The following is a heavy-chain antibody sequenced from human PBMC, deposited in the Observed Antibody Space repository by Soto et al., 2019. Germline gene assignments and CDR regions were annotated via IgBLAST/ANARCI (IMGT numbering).Heavy chain of an antibody. CDR2: ISGSGGST. J-gene: IGHJ4*02. CDR1: GFTFPSYT. CDR3: AKDLRKDQQHTRKYCSSTSCYKSPFDY. D-gene: IGHD2-2*01. Sequence: PGGSLRLSCSASGFTFPSYTMSWVRLAPGKGLEWVSAISGSGGSTYYADSVKGRFTISRDNSKNTLYLQMNSLRAEDTAVYYCAKDLRKDQQHTRKYCSSTSCYKSPFDYWGQGTLVTVSS. V-gene: IGHV3-23*01.